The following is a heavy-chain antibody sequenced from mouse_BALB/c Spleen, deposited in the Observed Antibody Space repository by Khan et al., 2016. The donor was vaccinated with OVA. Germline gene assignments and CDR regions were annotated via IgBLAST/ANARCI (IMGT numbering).Heavy chain of an antibody. J-gene: IGHJ3*01. CDR1: GYSFTSYY. Sequence: IQLVQSGPELMKPGASVKISCKASGYSFTSYYIHWVMQSHGKSLEWIGYIDPFSGGTTYNQKFKGKATLTVDKSSSTAYIHLSSLTSEDSAVYCCTRHGYVAWFTYWGQGTLVTVSA. CDR2: IDPFSGGT. CDR3: TRHGYVAWFTY. D-gene: IGHD2-2*01. V-gene: IGHV1S135*01.